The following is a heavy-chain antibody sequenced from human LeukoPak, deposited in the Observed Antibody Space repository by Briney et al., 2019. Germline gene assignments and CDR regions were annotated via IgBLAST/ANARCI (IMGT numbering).Heavy chain of an antibody. CDR2: IWFDGSKK. V-gene: IGHV3-33*01. Sequence: GGSLRLSCAASGFTFSNYGMHWVRQAPGKGLEWVAVIWFDGSKKYYADSVKGRFTFSRDNSENTMYLQMDSLRADDTAVYCCVRDGPYGGNSDFDYWGQGTLVTVSS. CDR3: VRDGPYGGNSDFDY. J-gene: IGHJ4*02. D-gene: IGHD4-23*01. CDR1: GFTFSNYG.